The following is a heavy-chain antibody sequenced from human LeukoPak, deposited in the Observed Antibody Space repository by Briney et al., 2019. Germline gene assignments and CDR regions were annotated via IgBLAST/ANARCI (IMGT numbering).Heavy chain of an antibody. CDR2: INPDSGGT. Sequence: ASVKVSCKASGYTFTGYYIHWVRQAPGQGLEWMGWINPDSGGTNYAQKFQGRVTMTRDTSFNTAYMELISLTSDDTAVYYCAKVGSFTIFGVGAFDLWGQGTLVTVSS. D-gene: IGHD3-3*01. J-gene: IGHJ3*01. CDR1: GYTFTGYY. CDR3: AKVGSFTIFGVGAFDL. V-gene: IGHV1-2*02.